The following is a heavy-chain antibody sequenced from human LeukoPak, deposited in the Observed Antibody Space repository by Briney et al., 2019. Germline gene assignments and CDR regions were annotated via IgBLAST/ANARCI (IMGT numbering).Heavy chain of an antibody. Sequence: ASVKVSCKASGYTFTNYGISWVRQAPGQGLEWMGWINPNSGGTNYAQKFQGRVTMTRDTSISTAYMELSRLRSDDTAVYYCAREMLSTGWLVLGSNYYYYMDVWGKGTTVTVSS. CDR3: AREMLSTGWLVLGSNYYYYMDV. D-gene: IGHD6-19*01. V-gene: IGHV1-2*02. CDR2: INPNSGGT. J-gene: IGHJ6*03. CDR1: GYTFTNYG.